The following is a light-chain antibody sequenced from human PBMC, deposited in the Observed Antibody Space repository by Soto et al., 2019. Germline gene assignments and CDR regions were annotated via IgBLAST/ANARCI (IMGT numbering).Light chain of an antibody. V-gene: IGKV3-15*01. Sequence: EIVMTQSPATLSVSPGERATLSCRASQSVSSTLAWYQQKPGQAPRLLIYGASTRATGLPARFSGSGSGTEFTLTISNLQSEDFAVYYCQQYNKWPLTFGGGTKVEIK. CDR3: QQYNKWPLT. J-gene: IGKJ4*01. CDR2: GAS. CDR1: QSVSST.